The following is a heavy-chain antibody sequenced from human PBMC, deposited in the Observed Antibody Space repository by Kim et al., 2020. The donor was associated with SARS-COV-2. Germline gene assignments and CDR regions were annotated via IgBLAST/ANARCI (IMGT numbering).Heavy chain of an antibody. J-gene: IGHJ4*02. CDR1: GFAFSDSP. CDR3: ATDWAAFSSGTYVFDF. Sequence: GGSLRLSCATSGFAFSDSPLHWVRQSPGTGLEGGALISSDGTQKNYANSVRGRFTIPRDISKRTLFLQMNSLRPEDTAVYYCATDWAAFSSGTYVFDFWGRGTLVTVSS. V-gene: IGHV3-30*04. CDR2: ISSDGTQK. D-gene: IGHD3-10*01.